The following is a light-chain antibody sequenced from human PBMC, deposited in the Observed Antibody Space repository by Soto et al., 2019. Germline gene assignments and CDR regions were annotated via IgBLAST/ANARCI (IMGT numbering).Light chain of an antibody. CDR1: SSNSGKNG. J-gene: IGLJ1*01. CDR2: YDD. Sequence: HSVLTQPPSVSEAPRQRVTISGSGSSSNSGKNGVNWYQQFPGKAPKLLIYYDDLKPSGVSDRFSGSKSGTSASLVIRGLQSDDEADYYCAAWDDSLNAYVFGIGTRSPS. V-gene: IGLV1-36*01. CDR3: AAWDDSLNAYV.